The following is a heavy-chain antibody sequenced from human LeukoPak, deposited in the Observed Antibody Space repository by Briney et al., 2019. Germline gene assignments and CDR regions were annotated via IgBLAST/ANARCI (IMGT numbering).Heavy chain of an antibody. J-gene: IGHJ4*02. CDR3: ARGTLYSGWSYYFDY. D-gene: IGHD6-19*01. CDR2: INHSGST. Sequence: PSETLSLTCAVYGGSFSGYYWSWIRQPPGKGLEWIGEINHSGSTNYNPSPKSRVTISVDMSKNHFSLRLSSVTAADTAMYYCARGTLYSGWSYYFDYWGQGSQVTVSS. CDR1: GGSFSGYY. V-gene: IGHV4-34*01.